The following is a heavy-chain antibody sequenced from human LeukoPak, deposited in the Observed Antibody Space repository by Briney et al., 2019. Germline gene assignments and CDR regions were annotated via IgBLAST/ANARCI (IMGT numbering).Heavy chain of an antibody. J-gene: IGHJ3*02. Sequence: SETLSLTCTVSGASINDYYWSWIRQPPGKGLEWIGYIYGSTNYNPSLKSRVTISVDTSKNQFSLKLSSVTAADTAVYYCARRRYSGYGRAFDIWGQGTMVTVSS. V-gene: IGHV4-59*12. CDR3: ARRRYSGYGRAFDI. CDR2: IYGST. CDR1: GASINDYY. D-gene: IGHD5-12*01.